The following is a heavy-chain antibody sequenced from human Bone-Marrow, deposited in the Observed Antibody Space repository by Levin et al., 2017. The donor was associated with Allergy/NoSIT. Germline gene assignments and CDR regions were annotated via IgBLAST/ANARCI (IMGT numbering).Heavy chain of an antibody. CDR1: GFTFNRHR. J-gene: IGHJ4*01. CDR3: AKGRDDSSGYHFSFDY. Sequence: PGESLKISCAASGFTFNRHRMSWVRQAPGTGLEWVSGDDGSGTFTKYADSVKGRFTISRDNSKNTLFLQMNSLRVEDTAVYYCAKGRDDSSGYHFSFDYWGQGTLVTVSS. CDR2: DDGSGTFT. V-gene: IGHV3-23*01. D-gene: IGHD3-22*01.